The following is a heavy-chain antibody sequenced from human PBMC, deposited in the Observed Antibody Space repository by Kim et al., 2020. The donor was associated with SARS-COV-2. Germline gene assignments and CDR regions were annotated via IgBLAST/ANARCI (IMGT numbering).Heavy chain of an antibody. CDR2: IYSGGST. J-gene: IGHJ6*04. CDR3: ARSPNPVSSGYWYYYYYYGMDV. Sequence: GGSLRLSCAASGFTVSSNYMSWVRQAPGKGLEWVSVIYSGGSTYYADSVKGRFTISRDNSKNTLYLQMNSLRAEDTAVYYCARSPNPVSSGYWYYYYYYGMDVWGKGTTVTVSS. V-gene: IGHV3-53*01. D-gene: IGHD3-22*01. CDR1: GFTVSSNY.